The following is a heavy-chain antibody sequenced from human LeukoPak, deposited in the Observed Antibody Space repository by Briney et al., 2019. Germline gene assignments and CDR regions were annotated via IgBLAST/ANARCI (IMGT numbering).Heavy chain of an antibody. CDR1: GFTFSSYW. V-gene: IGHV3-74*01. CDR3: ARDIVLMAWFDP. J-gene: IGHJ5*02. D-gene: IGHD2-8*01. Sequence: GGSLRLSCAASGFTFSSYWMHWVRQAPGKGLVWVSGINSDVSSPSNADSVKGQFTTSRDNAKNTPYLQMNSRRAEATAVYSCARDIVLMAWFDPWGQGTLVTVSS. CDR2: INSDVSSP.